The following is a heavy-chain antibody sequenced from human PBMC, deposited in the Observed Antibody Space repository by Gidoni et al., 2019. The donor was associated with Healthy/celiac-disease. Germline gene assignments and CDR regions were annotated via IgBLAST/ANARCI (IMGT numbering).Heavy chain of an antibody. CDR1: GGSFSGYY. D-gene: IGHD3-10*01. V-gene: IGHV4-34*01. J-gene: IGHJ4*02. CDR2: INHSGST. CDR3: ARGHGSGKGPFDY. Sequence: QVQLQQWGAGLLKPSEPLSPTCAVYGGSFSGYYWSWIRQPPGKGLEWIGEINHSGSTNYNPSLKSRVTISVDTSKNQFSLKLSSVTAADTAVYYCARGHGSGKGPFDYWGQGTLVTVSS.